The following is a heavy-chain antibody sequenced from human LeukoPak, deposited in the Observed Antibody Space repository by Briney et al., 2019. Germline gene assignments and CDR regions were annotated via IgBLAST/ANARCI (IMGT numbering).Heavy chain of an antibody. J-gene: IGHJ4*02. Sequence: GGSLRLSCAASGFTFSSYSMNWVRQAPGKGLEWVSSISSSSSYIYYADSVKGRFTTSRDNAKNSLYLQMNSLRAEDTAVHYCARDGSGWYPDYWGQGTLVTVSS. CDR1: GFTFSSYS. CDR2: ISSSSSYI. CDR3: ARDGSGWYPDY. V-gene: IGHV3-21*01. D-gene: IGHD6-19*01.